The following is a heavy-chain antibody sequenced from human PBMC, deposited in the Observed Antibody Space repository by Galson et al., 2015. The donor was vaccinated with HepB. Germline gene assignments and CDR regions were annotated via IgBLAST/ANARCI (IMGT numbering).Heavy chain of an antibody. CDR3: ARLGYCSSTSCYWSYYYYYMDV. D-gene: IGHD2-2*01. V-gene: IGHV6-1*01. J-gene: IGHJ6*03. CDR1: GDSVSSNSVA. CDR2: TYYRSKWYS. Sequence: CAISGDSVSSNSVAWSWIRQSPSRGLEWLGRTYYRSKWYSDYAVSVRGRITVNSDTSKNQFSLQLDSVTPEDTAVYYCARLGYCSSTSCYWSYYYYYMDVWGKGTTVTVSS.